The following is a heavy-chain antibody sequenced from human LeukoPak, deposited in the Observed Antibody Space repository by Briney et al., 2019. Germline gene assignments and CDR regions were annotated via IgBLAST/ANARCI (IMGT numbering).Heavy chain of an antibody. CDR2: IYYSGST. Sequence: SETLSLTCTVSGGSISSYYWSWIRQPPGKGLEWIGYIYYSGSTNYNPSLKSRVTISVDTSKNQFSLKLSSVTAADTAVYYCARSDDYVWGSYRHAAGNWFDPWGQGTLVTVSS. D-gene: IGHD3-16*02. J-gene: IGHJ5*02. V-gene: IGHV4-59*01. CDR3: ARSDDYVWGSYRHAAGNWFDP. CDR1: GGSISSYY.